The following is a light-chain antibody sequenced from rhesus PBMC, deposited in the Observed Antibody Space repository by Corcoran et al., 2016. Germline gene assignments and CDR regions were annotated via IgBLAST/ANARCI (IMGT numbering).Light chain of an antibody. J-gene: IGKJ4*01. CDR1: QGISNW. CDR2: RAS. CDR3: QQHDNSPLT. V-gene: IGKV1-69*01. Sequence: DIQMTQSPSSLSASVGDRVTITCRASQGISNWLAWYQQKPGKAPKLLIYRASKLETGVPSRFSGSGSGTVFTLTISSLQPEDIATYYCQQHDNSPLTFGGGTKVEIK.